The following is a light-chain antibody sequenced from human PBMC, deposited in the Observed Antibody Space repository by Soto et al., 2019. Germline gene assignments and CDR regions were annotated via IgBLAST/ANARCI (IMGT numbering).Light chain of an antibody. V-gene: IGKV3-15*01. CDR3: QQYNNWPPYT. J-gene: IGKJ2*01. CDR1: QSVSSN. Sequence: EIVMTQSPGTLCGSPGERATLSCRASQSVSSNLAWYQQKPGQAPRLLIYGASTRATGIPARFSGSGSGTEFTLTISSLQSEDFAVYYCQQYNNWPPYTFGQGTKVDIK. CDR2: GAS.